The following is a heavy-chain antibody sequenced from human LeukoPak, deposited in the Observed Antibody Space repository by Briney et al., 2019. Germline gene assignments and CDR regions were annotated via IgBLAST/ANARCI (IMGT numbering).Heavy chain of an antibody. J-gene: IGHJ4*02. CDR3: ARAPGSYRPRPYMN. D-gene: IGHD3-16*02. CDR2: INHSGST. CDR1: GGSFSGYY. V-gene: IGHV4-34*01. Sequence: SETLSLTCAVYGGSFSGYYWSWIRQPPGKGLEWIGEINHSGSTNYNPSLKSRVTISVDTSKNQFSLKLSSVTAADTAVYYCARAPGSYRPRPYMNWGQETLVTVSS.